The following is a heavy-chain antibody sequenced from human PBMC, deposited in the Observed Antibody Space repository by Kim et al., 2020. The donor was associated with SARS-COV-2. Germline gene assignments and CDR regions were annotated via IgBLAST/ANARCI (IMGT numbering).Heavy chain of an antibody. Sequence: GGSLRLSCAASGFTFSDYYMNWIRQAPGKGLEWVSYISSSSSYTHYADSVKGRFTISRDNAKNSLYLQMNSLRAEDTAVYYCARVFPTPDYYDSSRGAFDIWGQGTMVTVSS. J-gene: IGHJ3*02. CDR2: ISSSSSYT. V-gene: IGHV3-11*05. CDR3: ARVFPTPDYYDSSRGAFDI. D-gene: IGHD3-22*01. CDR1: GFTFSDYY.